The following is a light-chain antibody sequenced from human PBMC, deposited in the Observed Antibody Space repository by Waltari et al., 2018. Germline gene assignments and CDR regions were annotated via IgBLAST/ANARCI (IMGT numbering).Light chain of an antibody. CDR3: QQLNSYPGT. CDR2: AAS. CDR1: QAISSY. V-gene: IGKV1-9*01. Sequence: DIQLTQSPSFLSASVGDRVPITCRASQAISSYLAWYQQKPGKAPNLLIYAASTLQSGVPSRFSGSGSGTEFTLTISSLQPEDFATYYCQQLNSYPGTFGQGTKLEIK. J-gene: IGKJ2*01.